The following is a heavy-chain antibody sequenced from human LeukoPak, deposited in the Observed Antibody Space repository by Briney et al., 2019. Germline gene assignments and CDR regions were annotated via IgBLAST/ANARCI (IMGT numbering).Heavy chain of an antibody. CDR1: GGSISSYY. V-gene: IGHV4-4*07. CDR3: ASGSIASLVY. Sequence: SETLSLTCTVSGGSISSYYWSWIRQPSGKGLEWIGRIYTSGSTNYNPSLKSRVTMSVDTSKNQFSLKPSSVTAADTAVYYCASGSIASLVYWGQGTLVTVSS. D-gene: IGHD6-6*01. CDR2: IYTSGST. J-gene: IGHJ4*02.